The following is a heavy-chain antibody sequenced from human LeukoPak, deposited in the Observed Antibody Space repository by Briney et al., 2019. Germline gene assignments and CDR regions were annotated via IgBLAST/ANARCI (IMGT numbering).Heavy chain of an antibody. J-gene: IGHJ6*02. Sequence: GESLKISCKGSGYSFTSYWIGWVRQMPGKGLGWMGIIYPGGSDTRYSPSFQGQVTISADKSISTAYLQWSSLRASDTAIYYCARRGQEGPAASPYYYYSMDVWGQGTTVTVSS. CDR2: IYPGGSDT. CDR3: ARRGQEGPAASPYYYYSMDV. V-gene: IGHV5-51*01. CDR1: GYSFTSYW. D-gene: IGHD2-2*01.